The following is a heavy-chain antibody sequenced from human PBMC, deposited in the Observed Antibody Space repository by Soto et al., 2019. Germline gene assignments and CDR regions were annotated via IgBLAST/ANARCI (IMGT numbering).Heavy chain of an antibody. D-gene: IGHD3-16*02. CDR1: GYTFTSYY. CDR2: INPSGGST. Sequence: ASVKVSCKASGYTFTSYYMHWVRQAPGQGLEWMGIINPSGGSTSYAQKFQGRVTMTRDTSTSTVYMELSSLRSEDTAVYYCARDLVGGDYDYVWGSYRYTGSYYYGMDVWGQGTTVTVYS. V-gene: IGHV1-46*01. CDR3: ARDLVGGDYDYVWGSYRYTGSYYYGMDV. J-gene: IGHJ6*02.